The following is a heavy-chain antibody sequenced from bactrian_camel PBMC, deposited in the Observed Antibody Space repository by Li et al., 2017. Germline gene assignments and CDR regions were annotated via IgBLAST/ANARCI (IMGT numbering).Heavy chain of an antibody. CDR1: RYTTTSAC. J-gene: IGHJ4*01. D-gene: IGHD2*01. CDR2: IDSAGRT. CDR3: AADPLFTAYSY. Sequence: HVQLVESGGGSVQAGGSLRLSCADSRYTTTSACMSWFRQAPGKEREGVAAIDSAGRTTYADSVKGRFTISRDNAKNTLYLQMNSLSSEDTAVYYCAADPLFTAYSYWGQGTQVTVS. V-gene: IGHV3S1*01.